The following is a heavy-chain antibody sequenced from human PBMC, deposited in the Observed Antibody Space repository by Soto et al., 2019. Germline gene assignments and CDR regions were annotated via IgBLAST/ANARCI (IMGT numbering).Heavy chain of an antibody. CDR3: AGAGPAAYSYCMGV. CDR1: GGSISTYY. Sequence: SETLSLTCTVSGGSISTYYWSWVRQPPGKGLEWIGYVYYSGSTNYNPSLKSRVTISVDTSKNQFSLKLTSVTAADTAMYYCAGAGPAAYSYCMGVWGKGTTVTVSS. J-gene: IGHJ6*03. V-gene: IGHV4-59*01. CDR2: VYYSGST.